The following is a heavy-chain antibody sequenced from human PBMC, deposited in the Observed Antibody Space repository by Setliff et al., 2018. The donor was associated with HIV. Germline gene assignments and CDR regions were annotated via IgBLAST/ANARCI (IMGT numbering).Heavy chain of an antibody. Sequence: ASVKVSCKTSGYTFTGYFMHWVRQAPRQGLEWMGWINPTSGDTNYAQNFQGRVTMTTDPFTATAYMDLRSLRSDDTAIYFCARGPKRADLWSGRACDIWGQGSLVTVSS. CDR3: ARGPKRADLWSGRACDI. J-gene: IGHJ3*02. CDR2: INPTSGDT. CDR1: GYTFTGYF. D-gene: IGHD3-3*01. V-gene: IGHV1-2*02.